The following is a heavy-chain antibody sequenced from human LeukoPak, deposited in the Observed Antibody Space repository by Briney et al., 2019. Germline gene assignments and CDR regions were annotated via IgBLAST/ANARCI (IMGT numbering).Heavy chain of an antibody. CDR2: ISWNSGSI. V-gene: IGHV3-9*01. Sequence: GGSLRLSCAASGFTFDDYAMHWVRQAPGKGLEWVSGISWNSGSIGYADSEKGRFTISRDNAKNSLYLQMNSLRAEDTALYYCAVDAFDIWGQGTMVTVSS. J-gene: IGHJ3*02. CDR1: GFTFDDYA. CDR3: AVDAFDI.